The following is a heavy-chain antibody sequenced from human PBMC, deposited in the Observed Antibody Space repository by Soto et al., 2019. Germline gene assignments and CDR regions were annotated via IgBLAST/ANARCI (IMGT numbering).Heavy chain of an antibody. CDR2: IYYSGST. Sequence: SETLSLTCTVSGGSISSYYWTWIRQPPGKGLEWIGYIYYSGSTYYNPSLKSRVTISVDTSKNQFSLKLSSVTAADTAVYYCASLTGGGYFQHWGQGTLVTVSS. J-gene: IGHJ1*01. D-gene: IGHD2-15*01. V-gene: IGHV4-59*08. CDR3: ASLTGGGYFQH. CDR1: GGSISSYY.